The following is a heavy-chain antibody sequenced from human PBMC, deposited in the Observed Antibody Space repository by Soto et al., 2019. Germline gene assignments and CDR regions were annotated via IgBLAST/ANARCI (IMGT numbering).Heavy chain of an antibody. D-gene: IGHD3-22*01. CDR2: ISAYNGST. V-gene: IGHV1-18*01. CDR3: ARDGRYYDSSGYYSDAFDI. J-gene: IGHJ3*02. Sequence: QVQLVQSGAEVKKPGASVKVSCKASGYTFTSYGISWVRQAPGQGLEWMGWISAYNGSTNYAQKLQGRVTMTTDTSTSTAYMELRSLRSDDTAVYYCARDGRYYDSSGYYSDAFDIWGQGTMVTVSS. CDR1: GYTFTSYG.